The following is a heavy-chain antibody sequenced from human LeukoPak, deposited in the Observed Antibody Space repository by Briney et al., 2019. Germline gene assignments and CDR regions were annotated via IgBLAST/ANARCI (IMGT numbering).Heavy chain of an antibody. CDR3: ARALGYCSGGSCTRGYNWFDP. V-gene: IGHV4-39*01. D-gene: IGHD2-15*01. CDR1: GGSISSSDYY. CDR2: IYCGGST. J-gene: IGHJ5*02. Sequence: SETLSLTCTVSGGSISSSDYYWGWIRQPPGKGLEGIGSIYCGGSTYYNPSLKRRVTISVDTSMNQFSLKLSFVTTADTAVYYCARALGYCSGGSCTRGYNWFDPWGQGTLVTVPS.